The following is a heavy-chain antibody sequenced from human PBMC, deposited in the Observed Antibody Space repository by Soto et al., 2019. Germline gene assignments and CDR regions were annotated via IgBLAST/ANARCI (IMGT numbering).Heavy chain of an antibody. D-gene: IGHD5-18*01. Sequence: VVSLILSCLSSVFSCVNYSINWFRQDPGKGLQWVASISNSGFITYYADSVKGRFTISRDNSENTLFLQLNSLRVEDTAIYYCEKDCMGLGYFFDYWGQGKMVTVSS. CDR2: ISNSGFIT. CDR1: VFSCVNYS. CDR3: EKDCMGLGYFFDY. J-gene: IGHJ4*02. V-gene: IGHV3-23*01.